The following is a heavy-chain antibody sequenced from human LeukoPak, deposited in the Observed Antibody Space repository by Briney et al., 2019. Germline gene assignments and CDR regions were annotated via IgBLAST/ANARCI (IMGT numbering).Heavy chain of an antibody. J-gene: IGHJ3*02. Sequence: PGGSLRLSCAASGFTFSSYWMSWVRQAPGKGLEWVANIKQDGSEKYYVDSVKGRFTISRDNAKNSLYLQVNSLRAEDTAVYYCARDELEQRRGIRAFDIWGQGTRVTVSS. D-gene: IGHD1/OR15-1a*01. CDR1: GFTFSSYW. CDR2: IKQDGSEK. CDR3: ARDELEQRRGIRAFDI. V-gene: IGHV3-7*01.